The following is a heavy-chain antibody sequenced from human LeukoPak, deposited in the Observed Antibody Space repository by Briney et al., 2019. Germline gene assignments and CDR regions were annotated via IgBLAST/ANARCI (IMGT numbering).Heavy chain of an antibody. V-gene: IGHV3-21*01. CDR1: GFTFSSYS. CDR2: ISSSSSYI. J-gene: IGHJ4*02. D-gene: IGHD3-3*01. Sequence: GGSLRLSCAASGFTFSSYSMNWVRQAPGKGLEWVSSISSSSSYIYYADSVKGRFTISRDNAKNSLYLQMNSLRAEDTAVYYCARDIGFLEWSMYYFDYWGQGTLVTVSS. CDR3: ARDIGFLEWSMYYFDY.